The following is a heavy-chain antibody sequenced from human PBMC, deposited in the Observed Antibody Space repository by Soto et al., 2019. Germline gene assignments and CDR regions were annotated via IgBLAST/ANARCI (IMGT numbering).Heavy chain of an antibody. D-gene: IGHD6-19*01. CDR1: GGSINYSY. Sequence: PSETLSLTCTVSGGSINYSYWTWIRQPAGKGLEWIGRIFTSGTTSYNPSLESRVTMSIDTSKNHFSLNWTSLTTGDTHVYYCARDRTWLWPHLAMEVCGQGTKVTVSS. CDR3: ARDRTWLWPHLAMEV. J-gene: IGHJ6*01. CDR2: IFTSGTT. V-gene: IGHV4-4*07.